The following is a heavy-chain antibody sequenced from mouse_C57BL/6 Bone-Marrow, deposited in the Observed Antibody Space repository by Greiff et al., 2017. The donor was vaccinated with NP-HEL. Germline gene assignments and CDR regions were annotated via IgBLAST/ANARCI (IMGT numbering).Heavy chain of an antibody. CDR1: GFTFSSYG. V-gene: IGHV5-6*02. J-gene: IGHJ2*01. CDR3: ARPSYYSNYDY. Sequence: DVKLVESGGDLVKPGGSLKLSCAASGFTFSSYGMSWVRQTPDKRLEWVATISSGGSYTYYPDSVKGRFTISRDNAKNTLYLQMSSLKSEDTAMYYCARPSYYSNYDYWGQGTTLTVSS. CDR2: ISSGGSYT. D-gene: IGHD2-5*01.